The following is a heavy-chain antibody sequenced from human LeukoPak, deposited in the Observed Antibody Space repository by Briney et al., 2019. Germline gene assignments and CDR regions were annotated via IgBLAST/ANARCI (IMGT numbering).Heavy chain of an antibody. J-gene: IGHJ4*02. CDR2: IWYDGSNK. Sequence: GGSLRLSCAASGFTCSSYGMHWVRQAPGKGLEWVAVIWYDGSNKYYADSVKGRFTTSRDNSKNTLYLQMNSLRAEDKAVYYCVREDSLRFDYWGQGTLVTVSS. CDR3: VREDSLRFDY. V-gene: IGHV3-33*01. D-gene: IGHD3-22*01. CDR1: GFTCSSYG.